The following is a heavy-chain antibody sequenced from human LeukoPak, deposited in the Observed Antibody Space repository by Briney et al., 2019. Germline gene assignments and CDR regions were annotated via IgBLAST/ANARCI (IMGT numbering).Heavy chain of an antibody. CDR3: ARDNCSGGSCYGRFDY. V-gene: IGHV1-2*02. J-gene: IGHJ4*02. D-gene: IGHD2-15*01. CDR1: GYTFTGYY. CDR2: INPNSGGT. Sequence: ASVTVSCKASGYTFTGYYMHWVRQAPGQGLEWMGWINPNSGGTNYAQKFQGRVTMTRDTSISTAYMELSRLRSDDTAVYYCARDNCSGGSCYGRFDYWGQGTLVTVSS.